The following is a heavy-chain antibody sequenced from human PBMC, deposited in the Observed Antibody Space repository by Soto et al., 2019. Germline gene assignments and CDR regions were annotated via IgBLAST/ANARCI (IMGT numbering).Heavy chain of an antibody. V-gene: IGHV3-21*01. J-gene: IGHJ4*02. CDR2: ISSSSSYI. D-gene: IGHD2-15*01. CDR1: GFTFSSYS. CDR3: AREGLGYCSGGSCYSNY. Sequence: EVQLVESGGGLVKPGGSLRLSCAASGFTFSSYSMNWVRQAPGKGLEWVSSISSSSSYIYYTDSVKGRFTISRDNAKNSLYLQMNSLRAEDTAVYYCAREGLGYCSGGSCYSNYWGQGTLVTVSS.